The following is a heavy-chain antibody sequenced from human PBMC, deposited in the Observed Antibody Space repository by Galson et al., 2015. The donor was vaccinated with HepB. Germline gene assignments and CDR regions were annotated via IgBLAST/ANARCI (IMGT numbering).Heavy chain of an antibody. V-gene: IGHV6-1*01. CDR1: GDSVSGNSAA. CDR3: TRGPDGHNWFDS. Sequence: CAISGDSVSGNSAAWNWIRQSPWRGLEWLGRTYYRSKWYYDNAVSVKSRITINPDTTKNQFSLQLNSVTPGDTAVYFCTRGPDGHNWFDSWGQGTLVTVSS. J-gene: IGHJ5*01. CDR2: TYYRSKWYY.